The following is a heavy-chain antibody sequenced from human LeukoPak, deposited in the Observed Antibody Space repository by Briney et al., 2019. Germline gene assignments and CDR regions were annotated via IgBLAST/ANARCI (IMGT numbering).Heavy chain of an antibody. CDR3: IRDFRSADL. CDR2: ICVDGRTT. V-gene: IGHV3-74*01. J-gene: IGHJ5*02. Sequence: GGSLRLSCVASGFTFSNYWMHWVRQPPGKGLVWVSRICVDGRTTNYADSVKGRFTISRDSAKNTVYLEMNSLSVEDTATYYCIRDFRSADLWGQGTLVTVTS. CDR1: GFTFSNYW.